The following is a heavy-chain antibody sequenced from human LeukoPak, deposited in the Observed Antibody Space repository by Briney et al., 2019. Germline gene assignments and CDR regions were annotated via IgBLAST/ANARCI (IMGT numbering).Heavy chain of an antibody. CDR2: IYRSGST. Sequence: SETLSLTCTVSGGSISSSSYYWGWIRQPPGKGLEWIGSIYRSGSTYYNPSLESRLTISVYTSKNQFSLKLSSVTAADTAVYYCARAVYNGVLDSWGQGTLVTVSS. CDR3: ARAVYNGVLDS. J-gene: IGHJ4*02. V-gene: IGHV4-39*07. D-gene: IGHD1-1*01. CDR1: GGSISSSSYY.